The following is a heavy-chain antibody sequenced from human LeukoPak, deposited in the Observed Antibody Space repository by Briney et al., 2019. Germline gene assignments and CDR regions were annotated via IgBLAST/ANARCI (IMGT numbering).Heavy chain of an antibody. Sequence: GASVKVSCKASGYTFTSYGISWVRQAPGQGLEWMGWISAYNGNTNYAQKLQGGVTMTTDTSTSTAYMELRSLRSDDTAVYYCARVIAVAGNDAFDIWGQGTMVTVSS. CDR2: ISAYNGNT. J-gene: IGHJ3*02. V-gene: IGHV1-18*01. D-gene: IGHD6-19*01. CDR3: ARVIAVAGNDAFDI. CDR1: GYTFTSYG.